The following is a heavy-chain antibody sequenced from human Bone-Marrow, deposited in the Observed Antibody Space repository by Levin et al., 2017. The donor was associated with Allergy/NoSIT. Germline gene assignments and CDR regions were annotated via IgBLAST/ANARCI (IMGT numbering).Heavy chain of an antibody. CDR3: ARHHCTNGVCYMFDS. D-gene: IGHD2-8*01. CDR2: IWPGDSDT. V-gene: IGHV5-51*01. CDR1: GYSFSSYW. Sequence: KVSCEASGYSFSSYWIAWVRQTPGKGLEYMGMIWPGDSDTKYSPSFQGQVTISADQSRSTAFLQWNTLKAADTAVYYCARHHCTNGVCYMFDSWGQGTQVTVSS. J-gene: IGHJ4*02.